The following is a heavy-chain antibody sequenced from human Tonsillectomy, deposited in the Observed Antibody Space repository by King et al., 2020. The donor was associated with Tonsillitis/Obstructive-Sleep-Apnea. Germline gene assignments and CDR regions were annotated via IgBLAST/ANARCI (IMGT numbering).Heavy chain of an antibody. CDR3: HAPYYPNDH. Sequence: VQLVESGGGLVQPGGSLRLSCTASGFTFSTYEMNWVRQAPGKGPEWVSYISNSGTTIYYADSVKGRFTISRDNAENSLSLQMNNLRAEDTAVYYCHAPYYPNDHWGQGTLVTVSS. V-gene: IGHV3-48*03. CDR1: GFTFSTYE. D-gene: IGHD2-21*01. J-gene: IGHJ4*02. CDR2: ISNSGTTI.